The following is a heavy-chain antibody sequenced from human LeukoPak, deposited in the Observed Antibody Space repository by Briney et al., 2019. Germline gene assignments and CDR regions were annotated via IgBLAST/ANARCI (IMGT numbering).Heavy chain of an antibody. CDR2: IYSDGST. CDR3: ARDPGGGPTHGY. V-gene: IGHV3-66*02. CDR1: GFTVGNNY. D-gene: IGHD1-26*01. Sequence: GGSLRLPWAASGFTVGNNYMSWVRQAPGEGLEWVSVIYSDGSTYYADSVKARFTISRDNSKNTLYLQMNSLRADDTAVYYCARDPGGGPTHGYWGQGTLVTVSS. J-gene: IGHJ4*02.